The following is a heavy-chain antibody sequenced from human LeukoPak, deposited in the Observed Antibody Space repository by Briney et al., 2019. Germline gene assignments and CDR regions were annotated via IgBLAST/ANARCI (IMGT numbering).Heavy chain of an antibody. Sequence: GGSLRLSCAASGFTFSSYWMHWVRQAPGKGLVGVSRINSDGSSTSYADSVKGRFTISRDNAKNTLYLQMNSLRAEDTAVYYCARGSALKYDCWSGPSYSSYFQHWGQGTLVTVSS. CDR2: INSDGSST. CDR1: GFTFSSYW. V-gene: IGHV3-74*01. CDR3: ARGSALKYDCWSGPSYSSYFQH. J-gene: IGHJ1*01. D-gene: IGHD3-3*01.